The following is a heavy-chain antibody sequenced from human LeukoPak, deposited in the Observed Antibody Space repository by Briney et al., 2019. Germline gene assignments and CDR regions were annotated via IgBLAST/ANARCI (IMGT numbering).Heavy chain of an antibody. V-gene: IGHV4-34*01. J-gene: IGHJ4*02. CDR2: INHSGGT. Sequence: SETLSLTCAVYGGSFSGYYWSWIRQPPGKGLEWIGEINHSGGTNYNPSLKSRVAISVDTSKNQFSLKLSSVTAADTAVYYCARDVPRRPLYYYDSSGYRWMLDYWGQGTLLTVSS. D-gene: IGHD3-22*01. CDR3: ARDVPRRPLYYYDSSGYRWMLDY. CDR1: GGSFSGYY.